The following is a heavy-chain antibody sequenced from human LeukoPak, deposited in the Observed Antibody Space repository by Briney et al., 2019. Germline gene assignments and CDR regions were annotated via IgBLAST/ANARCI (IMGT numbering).Heavy chain of an antibody. J-gene: IGHJ4*02. V-gene: IGHV3-30*02. Sequence: GSLSLSCAASGFTFDDYAMHWIRQAPGKGLEWVAFIRYDGSNKYYADSVKGRFTISRDNSKNTLYLQMNSLRAEDTAVYYCARDLVDYYDSSGYPDYWGQGTLVTVSS. CDR3: ARDLVDYYDSSGYPDY. CDR2: IRYDGSNK. D-gene: IGHD3-22*01. CDR1: GFTFDDYA.